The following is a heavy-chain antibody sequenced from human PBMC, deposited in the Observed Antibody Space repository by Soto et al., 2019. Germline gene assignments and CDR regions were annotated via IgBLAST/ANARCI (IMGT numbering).Heavy chain of an antibody. CDR2: INAGNGNT. CDR3: ARAAYYYDSSGYYPS. D-gene: IGHD3-22*01. Sequence: ASVKVSCKASGYTFTSYAMHWVRQAPGQRLEWMGWINAGNGNTKYSQKFQGRVTITRDTSASTAYMELSSLRSEDTAVYYCARAAYYYDSSGYYPSWGQGTLVTVSS. V-gene: IGHV1-3*01. CDR1: GYTFTSYA. J-gene: IGHJ5*02.